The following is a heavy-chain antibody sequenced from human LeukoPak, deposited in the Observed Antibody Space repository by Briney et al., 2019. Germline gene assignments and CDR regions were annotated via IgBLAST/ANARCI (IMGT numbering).Heavy chain of an antibody. D-gene: IGHD2-21*01. CDR2: IYFSGST. J-gene: IGHJ6*03. V-gene: IGHV4-59*01. CDR3: ARAGPIYYYHYMDV. Sequence: SETQSLTCIVSGGPINGYYWSWIRQPPGKGLEWIGYIYFSGSTNYNPSLKSRVTMSIDTSKNQMSLKLSSVTAADTAVYYCARAGPIYYYHYMDVWGKGTTVTISS. CDR1: GGPINGYY.